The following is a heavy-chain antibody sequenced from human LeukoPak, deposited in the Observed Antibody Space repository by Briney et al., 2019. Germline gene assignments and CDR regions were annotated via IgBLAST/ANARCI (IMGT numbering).Heavy chain of an antibody. J-gene: IGHJ4*02. V-gene: IGHV3-7*01. CDR1: GFTFGRYW. CDR2: INQGGSRL. CDR3: ARLKDDVTKLDY. D-gene: IGHD2-8*01. Sequence: GGSLRLSCAGSGFTFGRYWMSWVRQAPGKGLEWVASINQGGSRLHYLDSVTGRFIISRDDAQNSLFLQMARLRVDDTAVYYCARLKDDVTKLDYWGQGTLVSVSS.